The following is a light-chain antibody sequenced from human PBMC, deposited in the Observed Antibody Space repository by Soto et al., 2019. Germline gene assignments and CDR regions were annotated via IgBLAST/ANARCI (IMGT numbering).Light chain of an antibody. V-gene: IGKV1-5*01. Sequence: DIQMTQSPSTLSASVGYRVTITCRASQSISSWLAWYQQKPGKAPNLLIYDASSLESGVPSRFSGSGSGTEFTLTISSLQPDDFATYYCQQYNSYSRTFGQGTRLEI. CDR1: QSISSW. CDR3: QQYNSYSRT. CDR2: DAS. J-gene: IGKJ5*01.